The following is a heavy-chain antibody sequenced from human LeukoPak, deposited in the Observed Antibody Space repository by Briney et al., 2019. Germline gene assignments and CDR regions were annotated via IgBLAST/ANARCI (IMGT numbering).Heavy chain of an antibody. CDR3: ARSYDSSGYYYVRYAFDI. CDR2: LYYSGNT. CDR1: GGSISSYY. J-gene: IGHJ3*02. V-gene: IGHV4-59*01. D-gene: IGHD3-22*01. Sequence: SSETLSLTCTVSGGSISSYYWSWIRQPPGKGLEWIGCLYYSGNTNYNPSLKSRVTISVDTSKNQFSLKLSSVSAADTAVYYCARSYDSSGYYYVRYAFDIWGQGTMVTVSS.